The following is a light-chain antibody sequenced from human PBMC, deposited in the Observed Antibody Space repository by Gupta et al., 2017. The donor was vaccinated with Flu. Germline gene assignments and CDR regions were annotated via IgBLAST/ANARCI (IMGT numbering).Light chain of an antibody. CDR3: TSYTSSYTYL. CDR2: EVS. Sequence: PSVSGSPGQSVTISCTGTSSDVGNYNRVSWYQQPPDTAPKLMIYEVSNRPSGVPDRFSGSKSGNTASLTISGLQAEDEADYYCTSYTSSYTYLFGTGTKVTVL. CDR1: SSDVGNYNR. J-gene: IGLJ1*01. V-gene: IGLV2-18*02.